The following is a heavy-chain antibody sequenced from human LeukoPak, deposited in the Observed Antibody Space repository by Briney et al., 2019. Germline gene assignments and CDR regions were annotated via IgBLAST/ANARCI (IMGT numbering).Heavy chain of an antibody. CDR1: GGSISSYS. J-gene: IGHJ4*02. CDR3: ARHTFEYYYDSSGYPAVGYYFDY. Sequence: PSDTLSLTCSVSGGSISSYSWRWIRQPPRKGVGWGGCIYYIRSPNYNPSLKSRVTISVDTSKNQFSLKLSSVTAADTAVYYCARHTFEYYYDSSGYPAVGYYFDYWGQGTLVTVSS. D-gene: IGHD3-22*01. V-gene: IGHV4-59*08. CDR2: IYYIRSP.